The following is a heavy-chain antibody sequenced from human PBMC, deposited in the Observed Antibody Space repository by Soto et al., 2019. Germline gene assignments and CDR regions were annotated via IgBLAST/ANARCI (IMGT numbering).Heavy chain of an antibody. Sequence: EVQLLESGGGVVQPGGSLRLSCVASGFNFKKFAMAWVRQAPGEGLEWVSGISCCGGSTSYADSVKGRFSIAREDSKNTLYLQMNSLRVEDTGQYYCAKADGEQWLVPHLDNWGKGNLVTVS. V-gene: IGHV3-23*01. J-gene: IGHJ4*02. D-gene: IGHD6-19*01. CDR1: GFNFKKFA. CDR2: ISCCGGST. CDR3: AKADGEQWLVPHLDN.